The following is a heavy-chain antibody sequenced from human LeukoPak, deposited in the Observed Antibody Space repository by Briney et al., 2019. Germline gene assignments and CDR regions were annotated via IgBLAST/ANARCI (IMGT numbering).Heavy chain of an antibody. Sequence: GGSLRLSCAASGFTFSNYAMSWVRQAPGKGLEWASGISESDGSTYYADSVKGRFTISRDTSKNTLYLQMNSLRAEDTAVYYCAKGRIAAAGDFDYWGQGTLVAVSS. D-gene: IGHD6-13*01. V-gene: IGHV3-23*01. CDR1: GFTFSNYA. CDR3: AKGRIAAAGDFDY. CDR2: ISESDGST. J-gene: IGHJ4*02.